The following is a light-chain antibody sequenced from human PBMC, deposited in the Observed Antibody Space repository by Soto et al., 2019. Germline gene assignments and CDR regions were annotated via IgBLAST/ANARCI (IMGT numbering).Light chain of an antibody. V-gene: IGKV1-5*03. CDR2: KAS. CDR3: QHYNSYSEA. CDR1: QSISSY. Sequence: DIQMTQSPSSLSASVGGRVPITCRASQSISSYLNWYQQKPGKAPKLLIYKASTLKSGVPSRFSGSGSGTEFTLTISSLQPDDFATYYCQHYNSYSEAFGQGTKVDIK. J-gene: IGKJ1*01.